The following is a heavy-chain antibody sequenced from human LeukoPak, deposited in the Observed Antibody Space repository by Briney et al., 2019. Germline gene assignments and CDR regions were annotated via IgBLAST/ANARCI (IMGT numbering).Heavy chain of an antibody. CDR1: GFSFSRYW. J-gene: IGHJ4*02. CDR2: IKQDGSEK. D-gene: IGHD3-22*01. CDR3: AREEIRGNMVIITHDY. V-gene: IGHV3-7*03. Sequence: GGSLRLSCEASGFSFSRYWMSWVRQAPGKGLEWVANIKQDGSEKNYVDSVKGRFTISRDNAKSSLYLQMSSLKAEDTAVYYCAREEIRGNMVIITHDYWGQGTLVTVSS.